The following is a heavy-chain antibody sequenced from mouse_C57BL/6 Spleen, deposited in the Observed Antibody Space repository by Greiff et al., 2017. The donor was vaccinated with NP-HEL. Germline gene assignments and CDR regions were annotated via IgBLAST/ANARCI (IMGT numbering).Heavy chain of an antibody. CDR2: IYPGDGDT. V-gene: IGHV1-82*01. Sequence: QVQLQQSGPELVKPGASVKISCKASGYAFSSSWMNWVKQRPGKGLEWIGRIYPGDGDTNYNGKFKGKATLTADKSSSTAYMQLSSLTSEDSAVYFCARGKADFDYWGQGTTLTVSS. CDR1: GYAFSSSW. J-gene: IGHJ2*01. CDR3: ARGKADFDY.